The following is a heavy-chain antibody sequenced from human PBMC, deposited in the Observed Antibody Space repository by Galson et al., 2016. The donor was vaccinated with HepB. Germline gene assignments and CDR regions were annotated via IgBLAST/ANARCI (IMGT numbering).Heavy chain of an antibody. V-gene: IGHV3-30*03. CDR2: ISYDEGNK. CDR3: ARDRRHSPTGEFVAMMYYYYGMDV. D-gene: IGHD2-8*02. Sequence: SLRLSCAASGFTFSSYGMHWVRQAPGKGLEWVAVISYDEGNKYYEDSVKGRFTISRDISKNTLYLHMNSLRAEDTAVYYCARDRRHSPTGEFVAMMYYYYGMDVWGQGTTVTVSS. J-gene: IGHJ6*02. CDR1: GFTFSSYG.